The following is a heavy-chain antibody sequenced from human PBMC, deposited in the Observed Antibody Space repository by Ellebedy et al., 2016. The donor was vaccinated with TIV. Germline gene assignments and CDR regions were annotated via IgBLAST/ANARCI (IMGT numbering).Heavy chain of an antibody. Sequence: SETLSLTCTVSGGSVSSGDYYWSWIRQPPGKGLEWVGYIDYSGSTYYNPSLKSRLMISVDTSRNQFSLKLSSATAADTAVYYCARARFGELFYYYYGIDVWGQGTTVTVSS. D-gene: IGHD3-10*02. V-gene: IGHV4-30-4*01. CDR3: ARARFGELFYYYYGIDV. J-gene: IGHJ6*02. CDR1: GGSVSSGDYY. CDR2: IDYSGST.